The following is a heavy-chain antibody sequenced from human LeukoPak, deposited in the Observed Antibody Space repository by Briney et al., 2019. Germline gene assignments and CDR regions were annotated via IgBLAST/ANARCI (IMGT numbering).Heavy chain of an antibody. V-gene: IGHV4-61*01. CDR1: GVSVSSGSYC. D-gene: IGHD2-2*01. CDR2: ICYSGST. J-gene: IGHJ6*02. CDR3: ARDRCTSTNCYAGYYYGTDV. Sequence: KPSETLSLTCTVSGVSVSSGSYCWSWIRQPPGQGLEWIGFICYSGSTSYNPSLKSRVTISIDTSKNQFSLKLNSVTAADTAVYYCARDRCTSTNCYAGYYYGTDVWGQGTTVTVSS.